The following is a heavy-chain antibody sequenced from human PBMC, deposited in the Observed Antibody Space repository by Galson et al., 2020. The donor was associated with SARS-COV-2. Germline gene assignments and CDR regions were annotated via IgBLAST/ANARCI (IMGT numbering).Heavy chain of an antibody. Sequence: ASVKVSCKASGYTFTSYDINWVRQAPGQGLEWMGWMNPKSGNTGYAQTFQGRVTMTRSTSISTAYMELSSLRSEDTAIYYCARGCSGAICYFRGKSCTGGTCDPDYWGQGTLVTVSS. CDR1: GYTFTSYD. J-gene: IGHJ4*02. V-gene: IGHV1-8*01. D-gene: IGHD2-2*01. CDR2: MNPKSGNT. CDR3: ARGCSGAICYFRGKSCTGGTCDPDY.